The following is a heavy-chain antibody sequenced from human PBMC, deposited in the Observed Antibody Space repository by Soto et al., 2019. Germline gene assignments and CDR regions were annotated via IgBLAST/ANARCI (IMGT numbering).Heavy chain of an antibody. CDR1: GFTFSRYT. J-gene: IGHJ2*01. V-gene: IGHV3-30-3*01. CDR3: AKDGGFDYGFWYFDL. CDR2: TSYDGSTK. D-gene: IGHD4-17*01. Sequence: QVQLVESGGGVVQPGRSLRLSCAASGFTFSRYTMHWVRQAPGKGLEWVAVTSYDGSTKYYADSVKGRFTISRDNSKNTLYLQIDSLRAEDTAVYYWAKDGGFDYGFWYFDLWGRGTLVTVSS.